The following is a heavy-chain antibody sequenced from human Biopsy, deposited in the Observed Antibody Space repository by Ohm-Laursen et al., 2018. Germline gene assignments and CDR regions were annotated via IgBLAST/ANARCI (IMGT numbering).Heavy chain of an antibody. D-gene: IGHD3-3*01. CDR2: IIPIFGTS. Sequence: SVKVSCKPSGGAFSTYSISTYGVYWVRQAPGQGLELMGGIIPIFGTSTYTQKFQDRVTITADKSTTTVYMELRGLTSEDTALYFCARVEDEALDHYFDYWGQGTLVTVSS. V-gene: IGHV1-69*06. CDR1: GGAFSTYS. CDR3: ARVEDEALDHYFDY. J-gene: IGHJ4*02.